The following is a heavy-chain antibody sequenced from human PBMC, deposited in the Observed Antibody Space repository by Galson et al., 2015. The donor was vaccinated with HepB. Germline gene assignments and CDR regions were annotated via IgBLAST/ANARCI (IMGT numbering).Heavy chain of an antibody. Sequence: SLRLSCAASGFTFSIYSMNWVRQAPGKGLEWLSYIDSGGSTIYYADSARGRFTISRDNAKNSMYLQMNSLRDEDTAVYFCARESYDFWSAVDVWGKGTTVTVSS. CDR2: IDSGGSTI. J-gene: IGHJ6*04. CDR1: GFTFSIYS. V-gene: IGHV3-48*02. CDR3: ARESYDFWSAVDV. D-gene: IGHD3-3*01.